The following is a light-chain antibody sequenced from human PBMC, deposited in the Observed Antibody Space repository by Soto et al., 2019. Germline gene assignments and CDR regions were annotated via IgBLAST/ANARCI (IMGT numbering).Light chain of an antibody. V-gene: IGKV3-11*01. CDR1: QSVSSY. CDR2: DAS. Sequence: EIVLTQSPATLYLYPGDRATISVRASQSVSSYLAWYQQKTGQAPRLLIYDASNRATGISARFSGSGSGTDFTLNISSLEPEDFAVYYCQQRSNWPPEVTFGQGTRLEIK. J-gene: IGKJ5*01. CDR3: QQRSNWPPEVT.